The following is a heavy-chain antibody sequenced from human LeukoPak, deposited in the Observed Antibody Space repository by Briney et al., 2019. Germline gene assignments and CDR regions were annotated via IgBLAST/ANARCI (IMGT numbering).Heavy chain of an antibody. V-gene: IGHV3-30*02. Sequence: GGSLRLSCAASGFTFSSYGMHWVRQAPGKGLEWVAFIRYDGSNKYYADSVKGRFTISRDNSKNTLYLQMNSLRAEDTAVFYCAKCLLGSEEMATTDYWGQGTLVTVSS. CDR3: AKCLLGSEEMATTDY. D-gene: IGHD5-24*01. J-gene: IGHJ4*02. CDR1: GFTFSSYG. CDR2: IRYDGSNK.